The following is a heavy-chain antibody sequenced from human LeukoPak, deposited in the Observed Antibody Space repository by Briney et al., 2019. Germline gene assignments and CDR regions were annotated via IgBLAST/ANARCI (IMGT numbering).Heavy chain of an antibody. CDR1: GYTLTELS. D-gene: IGHD6-19*01. J-gene: IGHJ6*02. CDR3: ATDRGRAVAGIYYYGMDV. CDR2: FDPEDGET. V-gene: IGHV1-24*01. Sequence: ASVKVSCKVSGYTLTELSVHWVRQAPGKGLEWMGGFDPEDGETIYAQKFQGRVTMTEDTSTDTAYMELSSLRSEDTAVYYCATDRGRAVAGIYYYGMDVWGQGTTVTVSS.